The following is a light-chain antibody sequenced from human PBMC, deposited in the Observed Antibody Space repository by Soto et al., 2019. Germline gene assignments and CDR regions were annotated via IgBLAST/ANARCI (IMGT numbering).Light chain of an antibody. J-gene: IGKJ1*01. CDR3: QKYNNRQQT. CDR2: GAS. CDR1: QSVRSN. V-gene: IGKV3-15*01. Sequence: EILMTQSPASLSVSAGERATLTCRASQSVRSNLAWYQQKPGKAPRLLIYGASTRATGIPARFSGSGSGTVFTLTISMLHAEDFAVYYCQKYNNRQQTFGQGTKLEIK.